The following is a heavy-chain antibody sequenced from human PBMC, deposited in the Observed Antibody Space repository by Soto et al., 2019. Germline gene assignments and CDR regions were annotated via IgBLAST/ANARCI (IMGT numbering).Heavy chain of an antibody. V-gene: IGHV3-13*01. CDR3: ARGVAYYDILTGYYNGGYMDV. J-gene: IGHJ6*03. CDR1: GFTFSSYD. D-gene: IGHD3-9*01. CDR2: IGTAGDT. Sequence: GGSLRLSCAASGFTFSSYDMHWVRQATGKGLEWVSAIGTAGDTYYPGSVKGRFTISRENAKNSLYLQMNSLRAGDTAVYYCARGVAYYDILTGYYNGGYMDVWGKGTTVTVSS.